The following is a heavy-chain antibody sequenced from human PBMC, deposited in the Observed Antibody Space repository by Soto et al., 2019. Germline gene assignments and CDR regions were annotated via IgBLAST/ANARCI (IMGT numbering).Heavy chain of an antibody. D-gene: IGHD3-10*01. CDR1: VFPFGNFL. CDR2: IRSQPYGGTA. J-gene: IGHJ4*02. CDR3: IGSFPF. V-gene: IGHV3-49*03. Sequence: EVYLVESGGGLVEPGRSLRLSCTASVFPFGNFLMSWFRQAPGKGMEWVGFIRSQPYGGTAEYAASVRGRFTISRDDSKGIAYLQMNSLQTEDSGVYYCIGSFPFWGQGTVVTVSS.